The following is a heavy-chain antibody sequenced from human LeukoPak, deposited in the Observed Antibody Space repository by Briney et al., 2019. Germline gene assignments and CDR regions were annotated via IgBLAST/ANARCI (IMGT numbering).Heavy chain of an antibody. V-gene: IGHV1-8*02. CDR3: ARGLNVLLWFGELPLDY. Sequence: ASVKVSCKASGYTFTSYGINWVRQATGQGLEWMGWMNPNSGNTGYAQKFQGRVTMTRNTSISTAYMELSSLRSEDTAVYYCARGLNVLLWFGELPLDYWGQGTLVTVSS. D-gene: IGHD3-10*01. CDR1: GYTFTSYG. CDR2: MNPNSGNT. J-gene: IGHJ4*02.